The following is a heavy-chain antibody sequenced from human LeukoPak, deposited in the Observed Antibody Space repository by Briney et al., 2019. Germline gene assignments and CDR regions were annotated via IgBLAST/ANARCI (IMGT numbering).Heavy chain of an antibody. D-gene: IGHD2-2*01. CDR2: THTSGSP. V-gene: IGHV4-4*09. Sequence: SGTLSLTCTVSCGSMTHYFWNWIRQPPGRGLEWIGYTHTSGSPDYSRSLKSRVTISLDTSKNQFSLMLSSVTAADTAVYFCARATQRYCSGTTCFPYWFDTWGQGTLATVSS. CDR3: ARATQRYCSGTTCFPYWFDT. CDR1: CGSMTHYF. J-gene: IGHJ5*02.